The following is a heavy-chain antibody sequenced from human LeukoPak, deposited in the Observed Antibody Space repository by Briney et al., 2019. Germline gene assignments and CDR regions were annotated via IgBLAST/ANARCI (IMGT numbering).Heavy chain of an antibody. CDR3: AREIVVLPAAGFDP. CDR2: IIPIFGTA. V-gene: IGHV1-69*06. J-gene: IGHJ5*02. CDR1: ERTFSSYV. Sequence: SVKVSCKASERTFSSYVISWVRQAPGQGLEWMGRIIPIFGTANYAQKFQGRVTITADKSTSTAYMELRSLSCDDTAVYYCAREIVVLPAAGFDPWGQGTLVTVSS. D-gene: IGHD2-2*01.